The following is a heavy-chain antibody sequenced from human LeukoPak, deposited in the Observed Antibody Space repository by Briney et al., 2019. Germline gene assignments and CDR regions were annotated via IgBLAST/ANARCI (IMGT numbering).Heavy chain of an antibody. Sequence: KPSETLSLTCDVSGASISTYYWSWIRQPPGKGLEWIGYIYSSGSTNYNPSLKSRVTISIDTSKNQFSLKLSSVTAADTAVYYCATSGRRGYSVQNSPFEYWGQGILVTVSS. D-gene: IGHD5/OR15-5a*01. CDR2: IYSSGST. V-gene: IGHV4-59*01. CDR1: GASISTYY. CDR3: ATSGRRGYSVQNSPFEY. J-gene: IGHJ4*02.